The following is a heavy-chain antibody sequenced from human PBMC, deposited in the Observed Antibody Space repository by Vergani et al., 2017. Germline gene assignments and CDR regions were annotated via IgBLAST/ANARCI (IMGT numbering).Heavy chain of an antibody. CDR3: ARGSCLGGSCYKPRFDY. D-gene: IGHD2-15*01. J-gene: IGHJ4*02. V-gene: IGHV4-61*02. CDR2: IHTSGST. CDR1: GGSINSHNYY. Sequence: QVQLQESGPGLVKPSQTLSLTCTVSGGSINSHNYYWSWIRQPAGKGLEWIGRIHTSGSTNYNPSLKSRVTMSEDTSKNQFSLNLTSVTAADTAVYFCARGSCLGGSCYKPRFDYWGQGILVTDSS.